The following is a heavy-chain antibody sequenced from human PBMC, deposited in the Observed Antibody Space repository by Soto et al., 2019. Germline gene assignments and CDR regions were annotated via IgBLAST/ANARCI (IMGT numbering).Heavy chain of an antibody. J-gene: IGHJ4*02. Sequence: QVQLVQSGAEVKKPGSSVKVSCKATGVTFRRLAVSWVRQAPGQGLEWRGGITPIVGTSNYAQKFQGRLTITADESTTTAYMELTRLTSDDTALYYCARESHYDSSADFDFCGQGTLVTVSS. CDR3: ARESHYDSSADFDF. V-gene: IGHV1-69*01. CDR1: GVTFRRLA. CDR2: ITPIVGTS. D-gene: IGHD3-22*01.